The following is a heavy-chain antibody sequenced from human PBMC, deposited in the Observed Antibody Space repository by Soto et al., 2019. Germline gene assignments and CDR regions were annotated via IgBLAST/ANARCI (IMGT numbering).Heavy chain of an antibody. D-gene: IGHD7-27*01. CDR2: ISQSGGNT. V-gene: IGHV3-23*04. CDR1: GFTFSTYA. J-gene: IGHJ4*02. Sequence: EIQLVESGGNLIQPGGSLRLSCAASGFTFSTYAMNWVRQAPGQGLEWVASISQSGGNTYYADSVKGRFTISRDNSRNTLSLQMSRLRAEDTAIYYCARDPKTSGGQHWAFNYFDSWGQGTLVTVSS. CDR3: ARDPKTSGGQHWAFNYFDS.